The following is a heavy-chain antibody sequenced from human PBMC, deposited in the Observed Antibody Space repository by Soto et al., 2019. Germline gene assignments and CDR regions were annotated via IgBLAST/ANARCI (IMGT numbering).Heavy chain of an antibody. CDR2: IYYSGGT. D-gene: IGHD3-3*01. V-gene: IGHV4-61*01. Sequence: SETLSLTCTVSGGSVSSGSYYWSWIRQPPGKGLEWIGYIYYSGGTNYNPSLKSRVTISVDTSKNQFSLKLSSVTAADTAVYYCARGGLWSGYDDYWGQGTLVTVSS. J-gene: IGHJ4*02. CDR1: GGSVSSGSYY. CDR3: ARGGLWSGYDDY.